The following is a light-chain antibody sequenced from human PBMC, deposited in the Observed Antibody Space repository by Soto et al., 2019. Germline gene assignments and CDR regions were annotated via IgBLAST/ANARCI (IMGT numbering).Light chain of an antibody. CDR2: QTS. Sequence: DIQLTQPPSILSASVGDRVTITCRASQSIGSWLAWYQQKPGQAPNLLIFQTSNLESGVPSRFSGSGSGTEFTLTISSLQPEDFATYYCQQCNTYSTFGQGTKVESK. CDR1: QSIGSW. CDR3: QQCNTYST. J-gene: IGKJ1*01. V-gene: IGKV1-5*03.